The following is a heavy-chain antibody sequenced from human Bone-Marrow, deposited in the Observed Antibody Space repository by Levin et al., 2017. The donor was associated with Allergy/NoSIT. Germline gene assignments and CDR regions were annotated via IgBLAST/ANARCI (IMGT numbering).Heavy chain of an antibody. V-gene: IGHV4-4*07. CDR2: IYTSGST. CDR1: GGSISSYY. CDR3: ARDVRAYCGGDCYLCGAFDS. Sequence: SQTLSLTCTVSGGSISSYYWSWIRQPAGKGLEWIGRIYTSGSTNYNPSLKSRVTMSVDTSKNQFSLKLSSVTAAETAVYYWARDVRAYCGGDCYLCGAFDSWGQGTMVTVSS. D-gene: IGHD2-21*02. J-gene: IGHJ3*02.